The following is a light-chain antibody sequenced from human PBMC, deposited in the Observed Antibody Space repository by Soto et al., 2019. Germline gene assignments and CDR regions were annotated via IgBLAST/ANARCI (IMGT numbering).Light chain of an antibody. J-gene: IGLJ2*01. V-gene: IGLV7-43*01. CDR3: QVYYRAVVG. CDR1: TGAVTTAYY. CDR2: STT. Sequence: QTVVTQEPSLTVSPGGTVTLTCSSNTGAVTTAYYPNWFQGNPGQAPRALIYSTTKRHSWTPARVSGSLLGAKAALTLSDVRPDDEAEYVCQVYYRAVVGFGGGTKLTVL.